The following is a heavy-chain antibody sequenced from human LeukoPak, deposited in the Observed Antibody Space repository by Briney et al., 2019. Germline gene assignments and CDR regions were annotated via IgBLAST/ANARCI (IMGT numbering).Heavy chain of an antibody. CDR3: ARGTVMVAEYFQH. CDR1: GFTFSTYS. Sequence: GGSLRLSCAASGFTFSTYSMNWVRQAPGKGLEWVSYISSSSSTIYYADSVKGRFTISRDNAKNSLYLQMNSLRAEDTAVYYCARGTVMVAEYFQHWGQGTLVTVSS. V-gene: IGHV3-48*01. D-gene: IGHD4-17*01. CDR2: ISSSSSTI. J-gene: IGHJ1*01.